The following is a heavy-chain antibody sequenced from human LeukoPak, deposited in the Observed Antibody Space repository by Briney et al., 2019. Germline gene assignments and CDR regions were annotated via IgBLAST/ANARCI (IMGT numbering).Heavy chain of an antibody. J-gene: IGHJ4*02. CDR1: GGSISSYY. CDR3: ARIMLTTPLYYFDY. V-gene: IGHV4-59*01. CDR2: IYYSGST. D-gene: IGHD3-9*01. Sequence: SETLSLTCTVSGGSISSYYWSWIRQPPGKGLEWIGYIYYSGSTNYNPSLKSRVTISVDTSKNQFPLKLSSVTAADTAVYYCARIMLTTPLYYFDYWGQGTLVTVSS.